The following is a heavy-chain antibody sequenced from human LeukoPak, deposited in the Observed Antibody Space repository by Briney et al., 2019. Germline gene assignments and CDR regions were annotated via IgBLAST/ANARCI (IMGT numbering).Heavy chain of an antibody. CDR3: ARNRATNDY. CDR2: MKDDGNEV. D-gene: IGHD1-26*01. CDR1: GFTFKNYR. J-gene: IGHJ4*02. Sequence: GGSLRLSCTASGFTFKNYRMTWVRQAPGEGLEWVASMKDDGNEVQYVDSVKGRFTISRDNAKNSLYLQMNNLRAEDTAVYYCARNRATNDYWGQGTLVTVSS. V-gene: IGHV3-7*01.